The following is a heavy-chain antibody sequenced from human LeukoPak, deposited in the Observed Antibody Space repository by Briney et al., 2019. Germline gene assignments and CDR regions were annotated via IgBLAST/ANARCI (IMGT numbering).Heavy chain of an antibody. D-gene: IGHD6-13*01. CDR3: AKRLIAAASTGAFDI. CDR2: ISYDGSNK. CDR1: GFTFSSYA. Sequence: GGSLRLSCAASGFTFSSYAMSWVRQAPGRGLEWVAVISYDGSNKYYADSVKGRFSISRDNSKNTLYLQMNSLRGEDTAVYYCAKRLIAAASTGAFDIWGQGTMVTVSS. J-gene: IGHJ3*02. V-gene: IGHV3-30-3*02.